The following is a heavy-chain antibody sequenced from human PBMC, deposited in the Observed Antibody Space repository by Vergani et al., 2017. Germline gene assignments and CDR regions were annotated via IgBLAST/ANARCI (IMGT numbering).Heavy chain of an antibody. CDR3: AKIMWRFLEWSHFDY. Sequence: EVQLVETGGGLIQPGGSLRLSCAASGFTVSSNYMSWVRQAPGKGLEWVSVIYSGGSTYYADSVKGRFTISRDNSKNTLYLQMNSLRAEDTAVYYCAKIMWRFLEWSHFDYWGQGTLVTVSS. V-gene: IGHV3-53*02. J-gene: IGHJ4*02. D-gene: IGHD3-3*01. CDR2: IYSGGST. CDR1: GFTVSSNY.